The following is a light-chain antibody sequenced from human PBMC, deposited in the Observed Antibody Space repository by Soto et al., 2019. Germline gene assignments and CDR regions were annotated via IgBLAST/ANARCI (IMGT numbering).Light chain of an antibody. CDR2: DAS. CDR1: QSIRTN. CDR3: QQRDNWPWT. Sequence: EIVLTQSPATLSLSPGERATLSCRASQSIRTNLAWYQHKPGQAPRLLIYDASNRATGIPGRFSGSGSGTDFTLTISNLEPEDFAVYYCQQRDNWPWTFGQGAKVEIK. V-gene: IGKV3-11*01. J-gene: IGKJ1*01.